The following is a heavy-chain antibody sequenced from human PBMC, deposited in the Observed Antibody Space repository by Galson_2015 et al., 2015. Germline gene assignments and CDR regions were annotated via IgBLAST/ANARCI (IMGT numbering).Heavy chain of an antibody. CDR3: AREGGYCSGGSCYHSGDWFDP. D-gene: IGHD2-15*01. CDR2: IYSGGST. J-gene: IGHJ5*02. Sequence: SLRLSCAASGFTVSSNYMSWVRQAPGKGLEWVSVIYSGGSTYYADSVKGRFTISRDNSKNTLYLQMNGLRAEDTAVYYCAREGGYCSGGSCYHSGDWFDPWGQGTLVTVPS. CDR1: GFTVSSNY. V-gene: IGHV3-53*01.